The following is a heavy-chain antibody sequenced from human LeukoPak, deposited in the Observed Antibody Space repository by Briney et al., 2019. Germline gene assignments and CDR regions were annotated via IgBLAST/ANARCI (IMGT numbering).Heavy chain of an antibody. V-gene: IGHV1-69*04. CDR2: IIPILGIA. CDR1: GYTFSGYY. CDR3: ARDSDSSGYYRNYYFDY. J-gene: IGHJ4*02. Sequence: SVKVSCKASGYTFSGYYMHWVRQAPGQGLEWMGRIIPILGIANYAQKFQGRVTITADKSTSTAYMELSSLRSEDTAVYYCARDSDSSGYYRNYYFDYWGQGTLVTVSS. D-gene: IGHD3-22*01.